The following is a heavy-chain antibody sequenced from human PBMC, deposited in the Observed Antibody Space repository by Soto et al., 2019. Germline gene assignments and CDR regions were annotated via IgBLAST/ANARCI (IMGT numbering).Heavy chain of an antibody. CDR2: IHSGST. D-gene: IGHD2-15*01. Sequence: SETLSLTCTVSGGSMISYYWSWIRQPPGKGLEWIGYIHSGSTTYSASLKSRVTISVDTSKNQFSLKLSSVTAADTAVYYCARRWGSAADYWGQGTLVTVSS. J-gene: IGHJ4*02. V-gene: IGHV4-59*08. CDR3: ARRWGSAADY. CDR1: GGSMISYY.